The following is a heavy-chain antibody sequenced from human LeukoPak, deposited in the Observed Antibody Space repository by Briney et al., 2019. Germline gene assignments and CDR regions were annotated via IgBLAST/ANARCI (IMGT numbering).Heavy chain of an antibody. CDR3: AKHGTDY. CDR1: GGSLTIGHYY. Sequence: PSETLSLTCTVSGGSLTIGHYYWTWIRQHPGKGLEWIGYIHPSGITDYNPSLQSRVTMSLDTSQNQFSLKLTSVTAADTAVYYCAKHGTDYWGQGTLVTVSP. V-gene: IGHV4-31*03. J-gene: IGHJ4*02. CDR2: IHPSGIT.